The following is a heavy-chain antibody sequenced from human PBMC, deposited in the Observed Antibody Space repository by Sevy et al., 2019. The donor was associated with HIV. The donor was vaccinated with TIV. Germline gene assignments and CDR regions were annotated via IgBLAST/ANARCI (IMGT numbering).Heavy chain of an antibody. V-gene: IGHV1-2*06. CDR2: INPNSGGT. Sequence: ASVTVSCQASGYTFTGYYMHWVRPAPGQGLAWMGRINPNSGGTHYAQKFQGRVTMTRDTSISTAYMELSRLRSDDPAGYYCARWGYSSSWNDYRGQGTLGTGSS. CDR1: GYTFTGYY. D-gene: IGHD6-13*01. J-gene: IGHJ4*02. CDR3: ARWGYSSSWNDY.